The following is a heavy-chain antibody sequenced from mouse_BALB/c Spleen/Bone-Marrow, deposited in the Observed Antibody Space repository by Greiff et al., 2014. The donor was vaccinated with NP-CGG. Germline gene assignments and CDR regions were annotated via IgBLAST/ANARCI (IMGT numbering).Heavy chain of an antibody. J-gene: IGHJ2*01. CDR1: GYTFTDYY. CDR3: ARSRYFDN. V-gene: IGHV1-26*01. Sequence: EVQRVESGPELVKPGTSVKMSCKASGYTFTDYYMMWVRQSHGKSLEWIGHINPNTDGTFYNQKFKGKATLTVDKSSSTAYMQLNSLTSEDSAVYYCARSRYFDNWGQGTTLTVSS. D-gene: IGHD3-3*01. CDR2: INPNTDGT.